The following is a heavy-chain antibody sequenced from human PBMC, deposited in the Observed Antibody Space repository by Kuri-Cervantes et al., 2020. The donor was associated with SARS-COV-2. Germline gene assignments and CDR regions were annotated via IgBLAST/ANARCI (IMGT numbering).Heavy chain of an antibody. CDR2: ISSSSSYI. CDR1: GFTFSTYS. D-gene: IGHD1-26*01. V-gene: IGHV3-21*01. CDR3: ARGYSGTYYWYFDL. Sequence: ETLSLTCAASGFTFSTYSMSWVRQAPGEGLEWVSSISSSSSYIYYADSVKGRFTTSRDNAKNSLYLQMNSLRAEDTAVYYCARGYSGTYYWYFDLWGRGTLVTVSS. J-gene: IGHJ2*01.